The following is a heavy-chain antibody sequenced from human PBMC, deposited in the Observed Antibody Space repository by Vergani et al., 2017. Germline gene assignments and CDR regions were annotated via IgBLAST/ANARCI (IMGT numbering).Heavy chain of an antibody. V-gene: IGHV3-21*06. CDR1: GFNFPSFT. D-gene: IGHD6-13*01. Sequence: EAYLVQSGGGLVTPGGSLRLSCAASGFNFPSFTMNWVRQAPGRGLEWISSIKFPPGEIFYADSVKGRFTISRDNVKNVLFLQMENLRAADTGVYFCAKVQQAIADYYSDYWGQGTLVTVSS. CDR3: AKVQQAIADYYSDY. CDR2: IKFPPGEI. J-gene: IGHJ4*02.